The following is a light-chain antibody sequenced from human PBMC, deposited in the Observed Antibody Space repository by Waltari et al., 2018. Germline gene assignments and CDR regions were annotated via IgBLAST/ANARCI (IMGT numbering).Light chain of an antibody. CDR3: CSRAGSSVV. CDR2: DVS. Sequence: QSALTQPRSVSGSPGQSVTISCTGTSGDVGDYNYVPWYQDQPGKAPRLTIYDVSERPSGVPDRVSASKSGNTASLTISGLQAEDEGSYHCCSRAGSSVVFGGGTKLTVL. V-gene: IGLV2-11*01. CDR1: SGDVGDYNY. J-gene: IGLJ2*01.